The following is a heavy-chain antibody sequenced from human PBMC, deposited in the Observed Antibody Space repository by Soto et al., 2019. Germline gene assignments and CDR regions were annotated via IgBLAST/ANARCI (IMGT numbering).Heavy chain of an antibody. J-gene: IGHJ6*02. CDR3: AHTDFPVATMGDYYYYYGMDV. D-gene: IGHD5-12*01. V-gene: IGHV2-5*02. Sequence: GSGPTLVNPTQTLTLTCTFSGFSLSTSGVGVGWIRQPPGKALEWLALIYWDDDKRYSPSLKSRLTITKDTSKNQVVLTMTNMDPVDTATYYCAHTDFPVATMGDYYYYYGMDVWGQGTTVTVSS. CDR1: GFSLSTSGVG. CDR2: IYWDDDK.